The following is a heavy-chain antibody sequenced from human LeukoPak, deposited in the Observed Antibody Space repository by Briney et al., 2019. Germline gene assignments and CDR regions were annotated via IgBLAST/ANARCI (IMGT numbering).Heavy chain of an antibody. Sequence: SETLSLTCTVSGGSISSYYWSWIRQPAGKGLEWIGRIYNGGSTNYNPSLKSRVTISVDKSKNQFSLKLSSVTAADTAVYYCARAVWDCSGGSCYSGFDYWGQGTLVTVSS. J-gene: IGHJ4*02. CDR3: ARAVWDCSGGSCYSGFDY. V-gene: IGHV4-4*07. CDR2: IYNGGST. D-gene: IGHD2-15*01. CDR1: GGSISSYY.